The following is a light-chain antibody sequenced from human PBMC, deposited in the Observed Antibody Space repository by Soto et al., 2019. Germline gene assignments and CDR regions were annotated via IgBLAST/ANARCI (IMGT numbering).Light chain of an antibody. CDR2: GAS. Sequence: EIVLTQSPGTLSLSPGERATLSCRASQRVSSSYLAWYQQKPGQAPRLLIYGASSRATGIPDRFSGSGSGTDFILTISRLEPEDFAVYYCQQYGSSPITFGQGTRLEMK. CDR3: QQYGSSPIT. CDR1: QRVSSSY. V-gene: IGKV3-20*01. J-gene: IGKJ5*01.